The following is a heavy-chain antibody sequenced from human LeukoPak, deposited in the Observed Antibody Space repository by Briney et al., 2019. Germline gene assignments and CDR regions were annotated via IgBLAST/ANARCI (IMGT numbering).Heavy chain of an antibody. Sequence: PSQTLSLTCTVSGGSISSGVYYWSWIRQHPGKGLEWMGYIFYTGRVSYNPSLKSRVTISVDTSKNQFSLKLSSVTAADTAVYYCARHGNIVVLPATSKAFDIWGQGTMVTVSS. CDR2: IFYTGRV. D-gene: IGHD2-2*01. CDR3: ARHGNIVVLPATSKAFDI. J-gene: IGHJ3*02. CDR1: GGSISSGVYY. V-gene: IGHV4-30-4*01.